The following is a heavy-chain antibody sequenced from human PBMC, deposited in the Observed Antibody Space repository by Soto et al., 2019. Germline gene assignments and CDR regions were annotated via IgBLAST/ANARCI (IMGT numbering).Heavy chain of an antibody. J-gene: IGHJ6*03. Sequence: GGSLRLSCAASGFTFSSYAMSWVRQAPGKGLEWVSAISGSGGSTYYADSVKGRFTISRDNSKNTLYLQMNSLRAEDTAVYYCAKVFSGDTPLTYYYYYYYMDVWGKGTTVTVSS. D-gene: IGHD4-17*01. V-gene: IGHV3-23*01. CDR3: AKVFSGDTPLTYYYYYYYMDV. CDR2: ISGSGGST. CDR1: GFTFSSYA.